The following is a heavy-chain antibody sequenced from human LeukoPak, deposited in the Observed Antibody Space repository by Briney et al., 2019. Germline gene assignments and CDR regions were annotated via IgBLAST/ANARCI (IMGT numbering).Heavy chain of an antibody. CDR1: GYTFTRYY. CDR3: ASYGAGVQASFDY. CDR2: INPSDGGT. D-gene: IGHD3-10*01. Sequence: GASVKVSCKASGYTFTRYYVHWVRQAPGQGLEWMGVINPSDGGTSYAQKFQGRVTMTRDTSTSTVYMELSGLRSEDTAVYYCASYGAGVQASFDYWGQGTLVTVSS. J-gene: IGHJ4*02. V-gene: IGHV1-46*01.